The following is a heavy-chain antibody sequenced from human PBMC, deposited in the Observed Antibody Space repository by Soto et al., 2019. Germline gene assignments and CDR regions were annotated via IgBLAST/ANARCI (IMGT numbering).Heavy chain of an antibody. CDR2: ISGSGGST. CDR3: ALAAAGVIVVVPTAIRGAFDY. V-gene: IGHV3-23*01. J-gene: IGHJ4*02. D-gene: IGHD2-2*02. Sequence: GVSLRLSCAASGFTFSSYAMSWVRQAPGKGLEWVSAISGSGGSTYYADSVKGRFTISRDDSKNTLYLQMNSLRAEDTAVYYCALAAAGVIVVVPTAIRGAFDYWGKGTLVTVSS. CDR1: GFTFSSYA.